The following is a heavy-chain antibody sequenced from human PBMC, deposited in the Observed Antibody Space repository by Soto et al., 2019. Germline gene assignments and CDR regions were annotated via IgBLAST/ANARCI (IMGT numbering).Heavy chain of an antibody. CDR2: ISYDGRNN. J-gene: IGHJ4*02. V-gene: IGHV3-30*18. CDR3: AKDRSPPAENIYGYYFDH. D-gene: IGHD5-18*01. Sequence: PGGSLRLPCAASGFTFSSHGMHWVRQAPGKGLEWVAGISYDGRNNHYVDSVKGRFTISRDNSKNTLYLRMDGLRTEDTAVYFCAKDRSPPAENIYGYYFDHWGQGTLVTVSS. CDR1: GFTFSSHG.